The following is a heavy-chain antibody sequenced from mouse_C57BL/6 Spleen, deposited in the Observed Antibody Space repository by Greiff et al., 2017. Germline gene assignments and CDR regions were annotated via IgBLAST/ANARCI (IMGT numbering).Heavy chain of an antibody. CDR1: GFTFSDYY. D-gene: IGHD1-1*01. CDR3: ARDSFYYYGSSYDWYFDV. CDR2: INYDGSST. Sequence: EVQGVESEGGLVRPGSSMKLSCTASGFTFSDYYMAWVRQVPEKGLEWVANINYDGSSTYYLDSLKSRFIISRDNAKNILYLQMSSLKSEDTATYYCARDSFYYYGSSYDWYFDVWGTGTTVTVSS. J-gene: IGHJ1*03. V-gene: IGHV5-16*01.